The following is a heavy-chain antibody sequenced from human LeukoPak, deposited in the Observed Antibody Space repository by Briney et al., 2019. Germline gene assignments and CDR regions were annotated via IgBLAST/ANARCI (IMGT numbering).Heavy chain of an antibody. J-gene: IGHJ6*03. D-gene: IGHD1-26*01. CDR3: AKGGVGSYHYYYMDV. Sequence: GGSLRLSCAASGFTFDDYAMHWVRQAPGKGLEWVSGISWNSGSIGYADSVKGRFTISRDNAKNSLYLQMNSLRAEDMALYYCAKGGVGSYHYYYMDVWGKGTTVTVSS. CDR2: ISWNSGSI. CDR1: GFTFDDYA. V-gene: IGHV3-9*03.